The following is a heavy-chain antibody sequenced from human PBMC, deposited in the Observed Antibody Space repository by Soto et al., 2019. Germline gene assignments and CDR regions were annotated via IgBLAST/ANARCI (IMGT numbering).Heavy chain of an antibody. CDR3: ARVGIHRYDILTGYYTPHHNWFDP. CDR2: ISAYNGNT. J-gene: IGHJ5*02. V-gene: IGHV1-18*01. D-gene: IGHD3-9*01. Sequence: ASVKVSCKASGYTFTSYGISWVRQAPGQGLEWMGWISAYNGNTNYAQKLQGRVTMTTDESTRTAYMELRSLRSDDTAVYDCARVGIHRYDILTGYYTPHHNWFDPWGQGTLVTVSS. CDR1: GYTFTSYG.